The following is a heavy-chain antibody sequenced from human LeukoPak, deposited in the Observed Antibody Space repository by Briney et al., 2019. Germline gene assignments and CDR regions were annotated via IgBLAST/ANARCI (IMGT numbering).Heavy chain of an antibody. D-gene: IGHD6-13*01. CDR1: GGTFSSYA. J-gene: IGHJ5*02. CDR3: ARNPIAAAGRWFDP. Sequence: ASVKVSCXASGGTFSSYAISWVRRAPGQGLEWMGGIIPIFGTANYAQKFQGRVTITTDESTSTAYMELSSLRSEDTAVYYCARNPIAAAGRWFDPWGQGTLVTVSS. CDR2: IIPIFGTA. V-gene: IGHV1-69*05.